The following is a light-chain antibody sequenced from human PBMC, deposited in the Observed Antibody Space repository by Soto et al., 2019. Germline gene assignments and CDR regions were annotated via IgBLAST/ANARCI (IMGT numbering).Light chain of an antibody. CDR1: QSVDYY. V-gene: IGKV1-39*01. Sequence: DIQMTQSPSSLSASVGDRVTITCRASQSVDYYLNWFQQKPGKAPKLLIHGATILHSGVPSRFGGSGAGTDFTLTISGLQADDFATYYCQQSYRSPYTFGQGTDLEIK. CDR2: GAT. CDR3: QQSYRSPYT. J-gene: IGKJ2*01.